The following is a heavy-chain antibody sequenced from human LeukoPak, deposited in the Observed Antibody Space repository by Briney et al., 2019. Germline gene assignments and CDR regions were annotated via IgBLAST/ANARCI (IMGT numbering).Heavy chain of an antibody. CDR3: ARGDFDY. CDR1: GYTFTDYY. J-gene: IGHJ4*02. Sequence: ASVRVSCKAFGYTFTDYYIQWVRQAPGQGLEWMGWINPNSGGTNYAQKFQGRVTMTRDTSISTAYMELSRLRSDDTAVYYCARGDFDYWGQGTLVTVSS. CDR2: INPNSGGT. V-gene: IGHV1-2*02.